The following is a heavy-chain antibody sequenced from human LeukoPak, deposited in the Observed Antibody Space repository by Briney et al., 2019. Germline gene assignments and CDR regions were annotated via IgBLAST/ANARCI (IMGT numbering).Heavy chain of an antibody. CDR3: ARAARDGYKSYYFDY. Sequence: GGSLRLSCAASGFAFSGFAMTWVRQAPGKGLEWVSGISGSGRSTYYADSVKGRFTISRDNAKNSLYLQMNSLRAEDTAVYYCARAARDGYKSYYFDYWGQGTLVTVSS. J-gene: IGHJ4*02. V-gene: IGHV3-23*01. CDR1: GFAFSGFA. CDR2: ISGSGRST. D-gene: IGHD5-24*01.